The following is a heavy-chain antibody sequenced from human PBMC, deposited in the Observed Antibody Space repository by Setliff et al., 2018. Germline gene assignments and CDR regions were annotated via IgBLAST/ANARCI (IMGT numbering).Heavy chain of an antibody. Sequence: PSETLSLTCSVSGDSISSSSYYWGWIRQPPGKGLEWIGSINYSGITYYSPSLKSRVTVIVDTSKNQFSLRLSSVTAADTAVYYCARGGTFRYFDYWGQGTPVTVSS. CDR2: INYSGIT. D-gene: IGHD5-12*01. V-gene: IGHV4-39*07. J-gene: IGHJ4*02. CDR3: ARGGTFRYFDY. CDR1: GDSISSSSYY.